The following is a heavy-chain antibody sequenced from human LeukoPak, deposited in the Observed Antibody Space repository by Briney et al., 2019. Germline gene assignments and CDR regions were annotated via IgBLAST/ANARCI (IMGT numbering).Heavy chain of an antibody. CDR2: IIPIFGTA. CDR1: GASFSNYY. V-gene: IGHV1-69*05. D-gene: IGHD6-19*01. J-gene: IGHJ6*03. CDR3: AGGIAVADYYYYYMDV. Sequence: SVKVSCKASGASFSNYYIHWVRQAPGQGLEWMGRIIPIFGTANYAQKFQGRVTITTDESTSTAYMELSSLRSEDTAVYYCAGGIAVADYYYYYMDVWGKGTTVTVSS.